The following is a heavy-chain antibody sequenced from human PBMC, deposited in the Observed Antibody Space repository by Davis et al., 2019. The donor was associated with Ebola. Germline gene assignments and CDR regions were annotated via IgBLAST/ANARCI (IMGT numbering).Heavy chain of an antibody. CDR1: GFTVSSNY. Sequence: GESLKISCAASGFTVSSNYMSWVRQAPGKGLEWVSVIYSGGSTYYADSVKGRFTISRDNSKNTLYLQMNSLRAEDTAVYYCARDDGLRVGPTTVYYYGMDVWGQGTTVTVSS. CDR2: IYSGGST. CDR3: ARDDGLRVGPTTVYYYGMDV. D-gene: IGHD1-26*01. V-gene: IGHV3-66*01. J-gene: IGHJ6*02.